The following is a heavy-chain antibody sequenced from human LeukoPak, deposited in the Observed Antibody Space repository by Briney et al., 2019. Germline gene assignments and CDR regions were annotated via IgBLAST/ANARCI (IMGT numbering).Heavy chain of an antibody. CDR2: ISGSGGST. V-gene: IGHV3-23*01. J-gene: IGHJ4*02. CDR3: ARDLSGVTGYTYGRGIDY. Sequence: GGSLRLSCAASGFTFSSYAMSWVRQAPGKGLEWVSAISGSGGSTYYADSVKGRFTISRDNSKNTLYLQMNSLRAEDTAVYYCARDLSGVTGYTYGRGIDYWGQGTLVTVSS. D-gene: IGHD5-18*01. CDR1: GFTFSSYA.